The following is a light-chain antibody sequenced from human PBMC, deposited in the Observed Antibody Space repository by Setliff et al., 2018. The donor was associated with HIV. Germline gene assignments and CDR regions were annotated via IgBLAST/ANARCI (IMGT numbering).Light chain of an antibody. CDR2: DVS. CDR1: NSDVGAYNY. V-gene: IGLV2-14*03. CDR3: SSYTSTYTVL. J-gene: IGLJ2*01. Sequence: QSALTQPASVSGSPGQSITISCTGTNSDVGAYNYVSWYQQNPGKAPKLMIYDVSNRPSGISDRFSGSKSGDTASLTISGLQAEDEADYYCSSYTSTYTVLFGGGTKGTVL.